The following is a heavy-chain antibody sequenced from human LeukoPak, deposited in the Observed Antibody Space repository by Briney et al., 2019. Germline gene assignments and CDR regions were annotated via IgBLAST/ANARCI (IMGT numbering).Heavy chain of an antibody. CDR1: GGSIGCSGYY. D-gene: IGHD3-10*01. Sequence: SETLSLTCTVSGGSIGCSGYYWGWIRQPPGKGLEWIGSIYSSGSTYYNPSLKSRVTISVDTSKNQFSLKLSSVTAADTAVYYCAGQLWLSQNDYWGQGTLVTVSS. CDR3: AGQLWLSQNDY. J-gene: IGHJ4*02. V-gene: IGHV4-39*01. CDR2: IYSSGST.